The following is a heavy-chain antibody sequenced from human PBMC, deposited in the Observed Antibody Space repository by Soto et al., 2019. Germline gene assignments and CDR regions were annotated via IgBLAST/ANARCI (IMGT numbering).Heavy chain of an antibody. D-gene: IGHD6-13*01. CDR1: GGSIRTPDW. CDR3: ARGGRTYSSSWSSVYY. J-gene: IGHJ4*02. Sequence: PSETLSLTCNVSGGSIRTPDWWSWVRQTPEKGLEWIGEIYHSGSTNYNPSLKSRVTISVDTSKNQFSLKLSSVTAADTAVYYCARGGRTYSSSWSSVYYWGQGTLVTVSS. V-gene: IGHV4-4*02. CDR2: IYHSGST.